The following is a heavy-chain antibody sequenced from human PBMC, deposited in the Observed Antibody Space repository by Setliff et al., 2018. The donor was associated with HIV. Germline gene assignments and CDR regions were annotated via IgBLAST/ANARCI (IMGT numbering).Heavy chain of an antibody. V-gene: IGHV4-38-2*01. Sequence: SETLSLTCAVSGYSISSGYYWGWIRQPPAKGLEWIGSIYHSGSTYYNPPLKSRVTISRDNSKNTLYLQMNSLRAEDTAVYYCARVRVTMLVVGNSLLDYWGQGTLVTVSS. CDR3: ARVRVTMLVVGNSLLDY. J-gene: IGHJ4*02. CDR2: IYHSGST. D-gene: IGHD3-22*01. CDR1: GYSISSGYY.